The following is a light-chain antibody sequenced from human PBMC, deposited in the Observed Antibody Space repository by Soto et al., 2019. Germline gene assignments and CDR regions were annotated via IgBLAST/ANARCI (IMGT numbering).Light chain of an antibody. Sequence: EIVLTQSPATLSLSPGERATLSCRASQSVSSYLAWYQQKPGQAPRLLIYDASNRATGIPARFSGSGSGTDFTLTISSLEPYYFSGYYRQQRRNSPPFGG. V-gene: IGKV3-11*01. CDR2: DAS. J-gene: IGKJ4*01. CDR3: QQRRNSPP. CDR1: QSVSSY.